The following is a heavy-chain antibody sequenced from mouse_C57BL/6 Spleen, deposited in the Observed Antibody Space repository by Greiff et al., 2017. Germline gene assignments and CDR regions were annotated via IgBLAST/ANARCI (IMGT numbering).Heavy chain of an antibody. J-gene: IGHJ2*01. CDR2: IDPSDSYT. V-gene: IGHV1-50*01. Sequence: QVQLQQPGAELVKPGASVKLSCKASGYTFTSYWMQWVKQRPGQGLEWIGEIDPSDSYTNYNQKFKGKATLTVDTSSSTAYMQLSSLTSEDSAVYYCARGRYDYDEYYFDYWGQGTTLTVSS. D-gene: IGHD2-4*01. CDR1: GYTFTSYW. CDR3: ARGRYDYDEYYFDY.